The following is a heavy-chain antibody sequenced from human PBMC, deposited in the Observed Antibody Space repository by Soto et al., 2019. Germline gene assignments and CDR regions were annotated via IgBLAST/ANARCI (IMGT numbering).Heavy chain of an antibody. CDR2: IYTSGNT. Sequence: SDTLSLTCTVSVCSIVNYYCSWILQPSGKGLEWIGRIYTSGNTNYNPSRKGRVTMSVDMSKNQFSLKLSSVAAADTAVYYCARDDKGQTAREFEPWGKGNLVTVSS. V-gene: IGHV4-4*07. J-gene: IGHJ5*02. CDR1: VCSIVNYY. CDR3: ARDDKGQTAREFEP.